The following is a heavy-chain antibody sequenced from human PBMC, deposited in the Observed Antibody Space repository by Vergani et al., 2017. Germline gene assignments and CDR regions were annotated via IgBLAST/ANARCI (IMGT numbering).Heavy chain of an antibody. Sequence: QVQLVQSGAEVKKPGSSVKVSCKASGGTFSSYTISWVRQAPGQGLEWMGRIIPILGIANYAQKFQGRVTITADKSTRTAYMELSSLRSEDTAVYYCAGGGVYSGYGLPSWFAPWGQGTLVTVSS. J-gene: IGHJ5*02. CDR1: GGTFSSYT. CDR2: IIPILGIA. CDR3: AGGGVYSGYGLPSWFAP. V-gene: IGHV1-69*02. D-gene: IGHD5-12*01.